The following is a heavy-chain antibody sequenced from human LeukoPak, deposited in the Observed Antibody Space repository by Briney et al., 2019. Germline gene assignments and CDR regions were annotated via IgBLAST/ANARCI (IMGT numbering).Heavy chain of an antibody. CDR2: IYYSGST. CDR1: GGSISSYY. CDR3: ARVLADYYGSGSCYSFEN. J-gene: IGHJ3*02. Sequence: SETLSLTCTVSGGSISSYYWSWIRQPPGKGLEWIGYIYYSGSTNYNPSLKSRVTISVDTSKNQFSLKLSSVTAADTAVYYCARVLADYYGSGSCYSFENWGQGTMVTVSS. V-gene: IGHV4-59*01. D-gene: IGHD3-10*01.